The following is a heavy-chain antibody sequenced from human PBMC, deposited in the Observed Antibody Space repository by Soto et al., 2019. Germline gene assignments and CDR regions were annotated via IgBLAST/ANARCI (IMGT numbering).Heavy chain of an antibody. J-gene: IGHJ3*02. CDR2: IYYSGST. Sequence: SETLSLTCTVSGGSISSGGYYWSWIRQHPGKGLEWIGYIYYSGSTYYNPSLKSRVTISVDTSKNQFSLKLSSVTAADTAVYYCARWWLMTRNAFDIWGQGTMVTVSS. CDR1: GGSISSGGYY. D-gene: IGHD5-12*01. V-gene: IGHV4-31*03. CDR3: ARWWLMTRNAFDI.